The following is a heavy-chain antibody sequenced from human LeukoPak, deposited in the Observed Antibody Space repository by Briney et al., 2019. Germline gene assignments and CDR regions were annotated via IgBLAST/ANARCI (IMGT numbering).Heavy chain of an antibody. CDR2: ITSSSLYI. D-gene: IGHD1-26*01. Sequence: GGSLRLSCAASGFTFSSYSMNWVRQAPGKGLEWVSSITSSSLYIYYADSVKGRFTISRDNAKNSLYLQMNSLRAEDTAVYYCASEHSGNYNRPFDYWGQGTLVTVSS. CDR3: ASEHSGNYNRPFDY. CDR1: GFTFSSYS. J-gene: IGHJ4*02. V-gene: IGHV3-21*01.